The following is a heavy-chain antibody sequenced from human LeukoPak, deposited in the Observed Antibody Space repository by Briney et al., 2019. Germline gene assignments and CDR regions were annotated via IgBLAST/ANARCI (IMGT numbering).Heavy chain of an antibody. D-gene: IGHD3-10*01. Sequence: PGGSLRLSCAASGFTFSSYAMSWVRQAPGKGLEWVSAISGSGGSTYYVDSVKGRFTISRDNSKNTLYLQMNSLRAEDTAVYYCAKDYFIGTMVRGVIIYWGQGTLVTVSS. CDR3: AKDYFIGTMVRGVIIY. CDR2: ISGSGGST. J-gene: IGHJ4*02. CDR1: GFTFSSYA. V-gene: IGHV3-23*01.